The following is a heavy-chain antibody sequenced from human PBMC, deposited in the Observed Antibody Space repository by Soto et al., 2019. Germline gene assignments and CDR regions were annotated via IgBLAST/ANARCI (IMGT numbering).Heavy chain of an antibody. Sequence: VQLVESGGGLVQPGGSLRLSCAASGYTFRTYWMSWVRQVPGKGLEWVANTEMDGGEKNYADSVKGRFTISRDNAKTSLSLEMTSLRDDDTAVYYCARGRSLDIWGQGTMVTVFS. CDR1: GYTFRTYW. V-gene: IGHV3-7*03. CDR3: ARGRSLDI. CDR2: TEMDGGEK. J-gene: IGHJ3*02.